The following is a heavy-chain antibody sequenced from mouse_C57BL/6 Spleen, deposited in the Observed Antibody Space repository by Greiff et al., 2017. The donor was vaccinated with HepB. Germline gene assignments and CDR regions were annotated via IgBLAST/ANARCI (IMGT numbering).Heavy chain of an antibody. Sequence: QVQLKQPGAELVRPGSSVKLSCKASGYTFTSYWMHWVKQRPIQGLEWIGNIDPSDSETHYNQKFKDKATLTVDKSSSTAYMQLSSLTSEDSAVYYCARGDYYDYDGTEDYWGQGTTLTVSS. D-gene: IGHD2-4*01. CDR3: ARGDYYDYDGTEDY. CDR2: IDPSDSET. V-gene: IGHV1-52*01. CDR1: GYTFTSYW. J-gene: IGHJ2*01.